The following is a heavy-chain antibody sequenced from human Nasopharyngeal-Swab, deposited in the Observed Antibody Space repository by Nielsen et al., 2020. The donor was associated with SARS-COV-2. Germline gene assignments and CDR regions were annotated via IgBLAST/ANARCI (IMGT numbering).Heavy chain of an antibody. CDR2: IKQDGSEK. D-gene: IGHD3-22*01. V-gene: IGHV3-7*03. CDR3: ARDQYYYDSSGPAFDI. CDR1: GFTFSSYS. Sequence: GESLKISCAASGFTFSSYSMSWVRQAPGKGLEWVANIKQDGSEKYYVDSVKGRFTISRDNAKNSLYLQMNSLRAEDTAVYYCARDQYYYDSSGPAFDIWGQGTMVTVSS. J-gene: IGHJ3*02.